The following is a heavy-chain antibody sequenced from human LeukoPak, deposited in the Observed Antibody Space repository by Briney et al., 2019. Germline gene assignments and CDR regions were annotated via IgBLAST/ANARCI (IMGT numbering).Heavy chain of an antibody. CDR1: GFTFSSYG. V-gene: IGHV3-30*03. D-gene: IGHD6-19*01. CDR2: ISYDGSNK. CDR3: ARDRSSGWSPFDY. Sequence: GRSLRLSCAASGFTFSSYGMHWVCQAPGKGLEWVAVISYDGSNKYYADSVKGRFTISRDNSKNTLYLQMNSLRAEDTAVYYCARDRSSGWSPFDYWGQGTLVTVSS. J-gene: IGHJ4*02.